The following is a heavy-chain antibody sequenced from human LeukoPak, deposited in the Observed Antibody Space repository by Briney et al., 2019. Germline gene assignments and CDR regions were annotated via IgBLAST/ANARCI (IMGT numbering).Heavy chain of an antibody. J-gene: IGHJ3*02. CDR2: INHSGST. V-gene: IGHV4-34*01. CDR1: GGSFIGYY. D-gene: IGHD3-22*01. CDR3: ARPHRYYYDSSGYPDAFGI. Sequence: PSEALSLTCAVSGGSFIGYYWSWIRQPPGKGLEWIGEINHSGSTNYNPSLKSRVTISVDTSKNQFSLKLSSVTAADTAVYYCARPHRYYYDSSGYPDAFGIWGQGTMVTVSS.